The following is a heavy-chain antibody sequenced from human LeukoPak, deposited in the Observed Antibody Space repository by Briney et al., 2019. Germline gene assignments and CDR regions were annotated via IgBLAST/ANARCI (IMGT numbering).Heavy chain of an antibody. V-gene: IGHV4-34*01. CDR1: GGSFSGYY. CDR2: INPSGTT. D-gene: IGHD2-2*01. J-gene: IGHJ4*02. Sequence: SETLSLTCAVYGGSFSGYYWSWIRQPPGKGLEWIGEINPSGTTNYNPSLKSRVTISVDTSKHQLSLKLSSVTAADTAVYYCARGYQRVNIVVVPAAGPLDYWGQGTLVTVSS. CDR3: ARGYQRVNIVVVPAAGPLDY.